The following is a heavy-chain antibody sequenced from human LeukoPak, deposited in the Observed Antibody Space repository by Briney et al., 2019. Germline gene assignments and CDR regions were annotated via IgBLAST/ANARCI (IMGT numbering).Heavy chain of an antibody. V-gene: IGHV3-74*01. J-gene: IGHJ3*02. CDR3: ARDVVLSGTDAFDI. D-gene: IGHD2-15*01. CDR1: GFTFSIYW. Sequence: GGSLRLSCTASGFTFSIYWMHWVRQAPAKGLVWVSRINSDGSNTIYADSVKDRFTMSRDNAKNTLYLEMNSLRAEDTAVYYCARDVVLSGTDAFDIWGQGTRVTVSS. CDR2: INSDGSNT.